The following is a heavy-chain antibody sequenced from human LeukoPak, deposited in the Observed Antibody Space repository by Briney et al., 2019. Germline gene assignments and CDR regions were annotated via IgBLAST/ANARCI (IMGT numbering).Heavy chain of an antibody. J-gene: IGHJ4*02. CDR1: GGSINRNSYY. Sequence: SETLSLTCTVSGGSINRNSYYWGWIRQPPGKGPEWTGSIYYTGSSYYNPSLKSRVTISLDTSMNQFSLNLRSLTAADTAVYNCATLYCTRTSCYLLPDYWSREPWSPSPQ. D-gene: IGHD2-2*01. CDR2: IYYTGSS. V-gene: IGHV4-39*01. CDR3: ATLYCTRTSCYLLPDY.